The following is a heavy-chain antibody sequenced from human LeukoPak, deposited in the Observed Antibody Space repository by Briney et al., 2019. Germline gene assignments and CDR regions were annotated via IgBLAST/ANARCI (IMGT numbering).Heavy chain of an antibody. V-gene: IGHV4-61*02. CDR3: ASESSSYQDGMDV. J-gene: IGHJ6*04. CDR2: IYTSGST. Sequence: PSETQSLICTVSGGSISSGSYYWSWIRQPAGKGLEWIGRIYTSGSTNYNPSLKSRVTISVDTSKNQFSLKLSSVTAADTAVYYCASESSSYQDGMDVWGKGTTVTASS. CDR1: GGSISSGSYY. D-gene: IGHD6-6*01.